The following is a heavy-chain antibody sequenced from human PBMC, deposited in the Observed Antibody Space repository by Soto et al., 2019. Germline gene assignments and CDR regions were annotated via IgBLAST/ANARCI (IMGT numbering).Heavy chain of an antibody. V-gene: IGHV4-4*02. J-gene: IGHJ4*02. CDR1: GVAISSSNW. CDR2: IYHSGST. D-gene: IGHD6-19*01. CDR3: ARDPDSSGWYDY. Sequence: SETLSLTCAFSGVAISSSNWWSWVRQPPGKGLEWIGEIYHSGSTNYNPSLKSRVTISVDKSKNQFSLKLSSVTAADTAVYYCARDPDSSGWYDYWGQGTLVTVS.